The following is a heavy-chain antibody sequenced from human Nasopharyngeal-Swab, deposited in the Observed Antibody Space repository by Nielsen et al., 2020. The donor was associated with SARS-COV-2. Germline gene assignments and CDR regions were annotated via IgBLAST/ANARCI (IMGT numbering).Heavy chain of an antibody. CDR3: ARDRLDYGDY. CDR1: GFTFSSDW. CDR2: IKQDGSEK. J-gene: IGHJ4*02. V-gene: IGHV3-7*01. Sequence: GESLKISCAASGFTFSSDWMSWVRQAPGKGLEWVANIKQDGSEKYYVDSVKGRFTISRDNAKNSLYLQMNSLRAEDTAVYYCARDRLDYGDYWGQGTLVTVSS.